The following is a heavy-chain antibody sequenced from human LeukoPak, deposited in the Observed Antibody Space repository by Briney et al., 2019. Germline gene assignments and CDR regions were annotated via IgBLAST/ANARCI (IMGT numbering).Heavy chain of an antibody. CDR3: AREYSSGWYVEDGIFDY. Sequence: ASVKVSCKASGYTFTGYYLHWVRQAPGQGLEWMGWINPNSGGTNYAQKFQGRVTLIRDTSISTAYMELSRLRSADTAVYYCAREYSSGWYVEDGIFDYWGQGTLVTVSS. D-gene: IGHD6-19*01. CDR2: INPNSGGT. CDR1: GYTFTGYY. V-gene: IGHV1-2*02. J-gene: IGHJ4*02.